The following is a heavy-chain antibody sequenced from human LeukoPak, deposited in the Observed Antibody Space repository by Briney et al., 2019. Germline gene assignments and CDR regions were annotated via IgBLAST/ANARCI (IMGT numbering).Heavy chain of an antibody. J-gene: IGHJ6*03. V-gene: IGHV4-59*08. D-gene: IGHD3-16*02. CDR2: IYVTGTT. CDR1: GGSIGTYY. CDR3: ARHIGGGIEDMDV. Sequence: PSETLSLTRTVSGGSIGTYYWSWIRQSPGKGLEWIGYIYVTGTTRYNPYLQSRVTISVDTSRNQFFLQMSSVTAADTAVYYCARHIGGGIEDMDVWGKGIKVTVSS.